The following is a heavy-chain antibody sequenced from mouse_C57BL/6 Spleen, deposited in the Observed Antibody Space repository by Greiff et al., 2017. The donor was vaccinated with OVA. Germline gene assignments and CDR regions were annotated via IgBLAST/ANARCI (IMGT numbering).Heavy chain of an antibody. CDR3: ARESSPLYYFDY. V-gene: IGHV3-6*01. J-gene: IGHJ2*01. CDR2: ISYDGSN. CDR1: GYSITSGYY. Sequence: EVQVVESGPGLVKPSQSLSLTCSVTGYSITSGYYWNWIRQFPGNKLEWMGYISYDGSNNYNPSLKNRISITRDTSKNQFFLKLNSVTTEDTATYYCARESSPLYYFDYWGQGTTLTVSS.